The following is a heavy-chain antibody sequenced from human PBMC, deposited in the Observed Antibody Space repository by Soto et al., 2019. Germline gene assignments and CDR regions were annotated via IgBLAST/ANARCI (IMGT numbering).Heavy chain of an antibody. V-gene: IGHV1-69*13. J-gene: IGHJ6*02. CDR2: IIPIFGTA. Sequence: GASVKVSCKASGGTFSSYAISWVRQAPGQGLEWMGGIIPIFGTANYAQKFQGRVTITADESTSTAYMELSSLRSEDTAVYYCARGGIRYFDWLPGYYGMDVWGQGTTVTVSS. CDR3: ARGGIRYFDWLPGYYGMDV. CDR1: GGTFSSYA. D-gene: IGHD3-9*01.